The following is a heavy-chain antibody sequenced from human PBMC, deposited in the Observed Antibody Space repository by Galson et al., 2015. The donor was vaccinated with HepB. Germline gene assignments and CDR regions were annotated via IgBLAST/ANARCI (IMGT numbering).Heavy chain of an antibody. CDR2: INPYGGGT. J-gene: IGHJ6*03. Sequence: SVKVSCKASGYTFTGYYMHWARQAPGQGLEWMGWINPYGGGTNYAQKFQGRVTMTRDTSISTAYMEMSRLRSDDTAVYYCAREQAARLISGGDGYYYMDVWGKGTPVTVSS. CDR1: GYTFTGYY. D-gene: IGHD3-16*01. CDR3: AREQAARLISGGDGYYYMDV. V-gene: IGHV1-2*02.